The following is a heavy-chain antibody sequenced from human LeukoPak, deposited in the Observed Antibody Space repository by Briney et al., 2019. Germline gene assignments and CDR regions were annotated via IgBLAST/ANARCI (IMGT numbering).Heavy chain of an antibody. CDR3: AKRETIYSSGWYSNYFDY. Sequence: PGGSLRLSCAASGFTFSSYAMSWVRQAPGKGLEWVSAISGSGGSTYYADSVKGRSTISRDNSKNTLYLQMNSLRAEDTAVYYCAKRETIYSSGWYSNYFDYWGQGTLVTVSS. V-gene: IGHV3-23*01. D-gene: IGHD6-19*01. J-gene: IGHJ4*02. CDR2: ISGSGGST. CDR1: GFTFSSYA.